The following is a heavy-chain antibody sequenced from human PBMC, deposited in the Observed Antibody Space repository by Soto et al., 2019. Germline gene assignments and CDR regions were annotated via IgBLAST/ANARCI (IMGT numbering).Heavy chain of an antibody. V-gene: IGHV3-33*01. CDR1: GFFFTNYG. CDR3: ASSGRGDFTAMVNYYHYGMDV. D-gene: IGHD5-18*01. Sequence: WGSLRLSCAASGFFFTNYGIHLFRHSAGKGLEWVAVIWYDGSNKYYADSVKGRFTISRDNSKNTLYLQMNSLRAEDTAVYYCASSGRGDFTAMVNYYHYGMDVWGQGSTVTVSS. J-gene: IGHJ6*02. CDR2: IWYDGSNK.